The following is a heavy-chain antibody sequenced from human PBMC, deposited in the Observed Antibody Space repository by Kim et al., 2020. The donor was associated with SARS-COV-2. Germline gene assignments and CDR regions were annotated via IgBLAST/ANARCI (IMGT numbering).Heavy chain of an antibody. Sequence: GESLKISCKGSGYSFTSYWIGWVRQMPGKGLEWMGIIYPGDSDTRYSPSFQGQVTISADKSISTAYLQWSSLKASDTAMYYCARADSVLLWFGELSPLLDYWGQGTLVTVSS. V-gene: IGHV5-51*01. J-gene: IGHJ4*02. CDR2: IYPGDSDT. CDR1: GYSFTSYW. D-gene: IGHD3-10*01. CDR3: ARADSVLLWFGELSPLLDY.